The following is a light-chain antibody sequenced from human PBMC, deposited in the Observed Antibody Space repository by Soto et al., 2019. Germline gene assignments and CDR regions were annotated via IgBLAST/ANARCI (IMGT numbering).Light chain of an antibody. J-gene: IGKJ2*01. Sequence: EIVLTQSPGTLSLSPGEGATLSCRASQSVSSSYLAWYQQKPGQAPRLLIYGASSRATGIPDRFSGSGSGTDFTLTISRLEPEDFAVYYGQQYGSSPPYTFGQGTKLEIK. V-gene: IGKV3-20*01. CDR1: QSVSSSY. CDR3: QQYGSSPPYT. CDR2: GAS.